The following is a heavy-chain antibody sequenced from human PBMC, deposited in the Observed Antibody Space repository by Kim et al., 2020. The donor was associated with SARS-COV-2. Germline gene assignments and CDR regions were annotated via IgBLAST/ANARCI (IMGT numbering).Heavy chain of an antibody. V-gene: IGHV4-31*02. CDR2: ST. CDR3: ARGKQLSGDY. J-gene: IGHJ4*02. Sequence: STYYNPSLKSRVTISVDTAKNQFSRQLSSVTAADTAVYYGARGKQLSGDYWGQGTLVTVSS. D-gene: IGHD6-6*01.